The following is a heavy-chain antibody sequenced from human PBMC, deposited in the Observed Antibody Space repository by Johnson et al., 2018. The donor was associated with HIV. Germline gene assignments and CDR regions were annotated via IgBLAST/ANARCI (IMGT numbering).Heavy chain of an antibody. CDR3: ARFRYYYDSSGYQDAFDI. Sequence: QVQLVESGGGLVKPGGSLILSCAASGFTFSDYYMSWIRQAPGKGLEWVSYISSSGSTIYYADSVKGRFTISRDNAKNSLYLQMNSLRAEDTAVYYCARFRYYYDSSGYQDAFDIWGQGTMVTVSS. D-gene: IGHD3-22*01. J-gene: IGHJ3*02. CDR1: GFTFSDYY. CDR2: ISSSGSTI. V-gene: IGHV3-11*04.